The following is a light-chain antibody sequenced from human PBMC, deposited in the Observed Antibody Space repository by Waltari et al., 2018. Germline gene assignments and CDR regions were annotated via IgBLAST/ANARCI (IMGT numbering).Light chain of an antibody. CDR3: QEYNNWPLT. Sequence: ETVMTQSPPTLSVSPGERATLPCRASQSVSSDLAWYQQKPGQAPRRLIYGASTRATGNPGRVSGSGAGTEFTLTISSLQSEDFAVYYCQEYNNWPLTFGGGTKVEI. CDR1: QSVSSD. J-gene: IGKJ4*01. CDR2: GAS. V-gene: IGKV3-15*01.